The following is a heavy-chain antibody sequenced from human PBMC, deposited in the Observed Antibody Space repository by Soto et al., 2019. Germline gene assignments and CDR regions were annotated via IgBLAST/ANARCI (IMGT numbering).Heavy chain of an antibody. D-gene: IGHD2-8*01. CDR3: AGDNANYYYYGMDV. CDR1: GYTFTGHY. Sequence: ASVKVSCKASGYTFTGHYMHWVRQAPGQGLEWMGWINPNSGGTNYAQKFQGWVTMTRDTSISTAYMELSRLRSDDTAVYYCAGDNANYYYYGMDVWGQGTTVTVSS. J-gene: IGHJ6*02. V-gene: IGHV1-2*04. CDR2: INPNSGGT.